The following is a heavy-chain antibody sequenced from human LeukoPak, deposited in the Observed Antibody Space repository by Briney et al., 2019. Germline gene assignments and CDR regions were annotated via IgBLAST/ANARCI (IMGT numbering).Heavy chain of an antibody. J-gene: IGHJ2*01. CDR3: AKRAMWDLYWYFDL. Sequence: GGSLRLSCAASGFTFSSSAMSWVRLAPGKGLEWVSGISGSDGSTYYADSVKGRFTISRDNSKNTLFLQMNSLRAEDTAVYYCAKRAMWDLYWYFDLWGRGTLVTVSS. V-gene: IGHV3-23*01. CDR1: GFTFSSSA. D-gene: IGHD1-26*01. CDR2: ISGSDGST.